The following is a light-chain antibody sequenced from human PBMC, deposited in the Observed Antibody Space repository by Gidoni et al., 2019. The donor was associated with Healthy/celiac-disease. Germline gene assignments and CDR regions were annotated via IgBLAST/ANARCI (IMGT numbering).Light chain of an antibody. CDR1: SLRSYY. J-gene: IGLJ1*01. V-gene: IGLV3-19*01. Sequence: SSALTQDPAASVAFGQTDRITCQGDSLRSYYASWYQQMPGQAPVLIIYGKNNRPLGIPDRFSGSSSGDTSSLTCTGAQAEDEADYYCKSRNSIRNHLVFGTGTKVTVL. CDR3: KSRNSIRNHLV. CDR2: GKN.